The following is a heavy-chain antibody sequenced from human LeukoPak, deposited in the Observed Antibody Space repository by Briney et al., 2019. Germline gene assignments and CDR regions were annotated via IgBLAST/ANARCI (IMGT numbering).Heavy chain of an antibody. CDR3: AGFPGAYDYYYGMDV. V-gene: IGHV1-69*13. D-gene: IGHD1-26*01. CDR2: IIPIFGTA. J-gene: IGHJ6*02. CDR1: GYTFTGYY. Sequence: SVKVSCEASGYTFTGYYMHWVRQAPGQGLEWMGGIIPIFGTANYAQKFQGRVTITADESTSTAYMELSSLRSEDTAVYYCAGFPGAYDYYYGMDVWGQGTTVTVSS.